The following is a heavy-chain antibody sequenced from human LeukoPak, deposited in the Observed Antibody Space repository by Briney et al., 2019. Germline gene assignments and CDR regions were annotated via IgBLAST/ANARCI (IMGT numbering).Heavy chain of an antibody. CDR3: AKSNWNYEFDY. Sequence: GASLRLSCAASGFTFSSYAMSWVRQAPGKGLEWVSAISGSGGSTYYADSVEGRFTISRDNSKNTLYLQMNSLRAEDTAVYYCAKSNWNYEFDYWGQGTLVTVSS. CDR1: GFTFSSYA. D-gene: IGHD1-7*01. V-gene: IGHV3-23*01. CDR2: ISGSGGST. J-gene: IGHJ4*02.